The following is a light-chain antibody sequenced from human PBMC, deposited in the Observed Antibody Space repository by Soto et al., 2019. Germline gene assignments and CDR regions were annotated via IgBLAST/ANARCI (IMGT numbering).Light chain of an antibody. Sequence: EIVLTQSPGTLSASPGDRVTLSCRASQSISINLAWYQHKPGQAPRLLIYGASTRATGIPARFSGSGSGTEFTLTISSLQSEDFEVYYCQQYNNWPITFGQGTRLEIK. V-gene: IGKV3-15*01. CDR2: GAS. CDR3: QQYNNWPIT. CDR1: QSISIN. J-gene: IGKJ5*01.